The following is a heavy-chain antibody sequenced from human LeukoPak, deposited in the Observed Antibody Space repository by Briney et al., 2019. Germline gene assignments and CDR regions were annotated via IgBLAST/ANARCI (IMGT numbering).Heavy chain of an antibody. CDR1: GYTFTGYY. CDR3: ARDLTRKYGSGSYYDY. V-gene: IGHV1-2*02. Sequence: ASVKASCKASGYTFTGYYMHWVRQAPGQGLEWMGWINPNSGGTNYAQKFQGRVTMTRDTSISTVYMELSRLRSDDTAVYYCARDLTRKYGSGSYYDYWGQGTLVTVSS. D-gene: IGHD3-10*01. J-gene: IGHJ4*02. CDR2: INPNSGGT.